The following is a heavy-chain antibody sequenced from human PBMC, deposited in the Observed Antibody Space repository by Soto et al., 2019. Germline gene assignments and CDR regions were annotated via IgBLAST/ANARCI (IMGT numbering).Heavy chain of an antibody. D-gene: IGHD3-10*01. CDR3: ARGTMLRGPGYYYAMDV. V-gene: IGHV4-31*03. CDR2: IYYDGRS. J-gene: IGHJ6*02. CDR1: CDSISRNGYF. Sequence: KPSETLSLTCSASCDSISRNGYFWTWIRQHPGRGLEWIGYIYYDGRSYYTPSLKSRVIISVDTSKNQFSLNLTAVTAADTAVYYCARGTMLRGPGYYYAMDVWGQGTTVTVSS.